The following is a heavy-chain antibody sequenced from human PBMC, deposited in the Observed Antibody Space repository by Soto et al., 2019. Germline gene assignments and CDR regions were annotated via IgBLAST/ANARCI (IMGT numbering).Heavy chain of an antibody. V-gene: IGHV4-31*03. Sequence: SETLSLTCTVSGGSISSGGYYWSWIRQHPGKGLEWIGYIYYTGSAYYNPSLKSRLTISVDTSNNQFSLKLSSVTAEDTAVYYCAREAYYYDSSGYFSKYFDSWGQGTLVTVSS. CDR3: AREAYYYDSSGYFSKYFDS. CDR2: IYYTGSA. CDR1: GGSISSGGYY. J-gene: IGHJ4*02. D-gene: IGHD3-22*01.